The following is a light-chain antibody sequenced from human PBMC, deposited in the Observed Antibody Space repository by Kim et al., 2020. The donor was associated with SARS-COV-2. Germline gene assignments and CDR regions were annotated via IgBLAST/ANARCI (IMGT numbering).Light chain of an antibody. V-gene: IGLV1-40*01. CDR2: DNK. J-gene: IGLJ1*01. Sequence: QSVLTQPPSVSGAPGQRVTISCTGSSSNIGAYSHVHWYQQLPGTAPKLLIYDNKNRPSGVPDRFSGSKSGTSASLAITGLQAEDEADYYCQSYDSSLSGSYVFGTGTKVTVL. CDR1: SSNIGAYSH. CDR3: QSYDSSLSGSYV.